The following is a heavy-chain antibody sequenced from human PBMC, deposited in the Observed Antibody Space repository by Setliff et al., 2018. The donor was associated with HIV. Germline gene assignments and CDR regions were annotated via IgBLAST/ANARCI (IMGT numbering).Heavy chain of an antibody. D-gene: IGHD6-13*01. V-gene: IGHV4-39*02. CDR1: GVSTSSSSFY. J-gene: IGHJ4*02. CDR2: ISYSGRT. CDR3: AREPDKIAAADS. Sequence: PSETLSLTCIVSGVSTSSSSFYWGWIRQPPGKGLDWIGYISYSGRTYYNPSLKSRVTISVDTSKNHFSLRLKSVTVADTAVYYCAREPDKIAAADSWGQGTLVTVSS.